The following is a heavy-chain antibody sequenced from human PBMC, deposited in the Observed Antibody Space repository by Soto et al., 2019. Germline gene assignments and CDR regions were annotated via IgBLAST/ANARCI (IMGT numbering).Heavy chain of an antibody. J-gene: IGHJ6*02. Sequence: GGSLRLSCAASGFTFSGSAMHWVRQASGKGLEWVGRIRSKANSYATAYAASVKGRFTISRDDSKNTAYLQMNSLKTEDTAVYYCARDGSRYDFWSGYHSLYYGMDVWGQGTTVTVSS. V-gene: IGHV3-73*01. CDR1: GFTFSGSA. CDR3: ARDGSRYDFWSGYHSLYYGMDV. CDR2: IRSKANSYAT. D-gene: IGHD3-3*01.